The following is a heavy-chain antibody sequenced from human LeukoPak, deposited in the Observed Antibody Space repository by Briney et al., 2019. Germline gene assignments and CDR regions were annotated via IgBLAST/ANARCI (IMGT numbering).Heavy chain of an antibody. J-gene: IGHJ3*02. Sequence: GGSLRLSCAVSGFTLSNYGMSWVRQAPGKGLEWVSVIYSGGSTYYADSVRGRFTISRDNSKNTLYLQMSSLSAEDTAVYYCARVFGEPIWGQGTMVTVSS. CDR3: ARVFGEPI. V-gene: IGHV3-66*01. CDR1: GFTLSNYG. CDR2: IYSGGST. D-gene: IGHD3-10*02.